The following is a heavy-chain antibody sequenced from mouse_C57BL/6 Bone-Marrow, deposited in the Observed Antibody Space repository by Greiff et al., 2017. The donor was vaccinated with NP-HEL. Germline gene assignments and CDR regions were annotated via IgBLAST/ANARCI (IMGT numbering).Heavy chain of an antibody. D-gene: IGHD6-1*01. CDR3: ARPLTHTFYYAMDY. Sequence: VQGVESGPGLVQPSQSLSITCTVSGFSLTSYGVHWVRQSPGKGLEWLGVIWSGGSTDYNAAFISRLSISKDNSKSQVFFKMNSLQADDTAIYYCARPLTHTFYYAMDYWSQGTSVTVSS. V-gene: IGHV2-2*01. J-gene: IGHJ4*01. CDR2: IWSGGST. CDR1: GFSLTSYG.